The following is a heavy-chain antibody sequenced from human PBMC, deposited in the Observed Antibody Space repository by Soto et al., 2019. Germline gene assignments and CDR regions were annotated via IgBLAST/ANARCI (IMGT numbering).Heavy chain of an antibody. Sequence: ASVKVSCKASGYTFTSYYMHWVRQAPGQGLEWMGIINPSGGSTSYAQKFQGRVTMTRDTSTSTVYMELSSPRSEDTAVYYCAKDRPINYEVGCSLEFEDNMDVWGQGTTVTVSS. D-gene: IGHD3-3*01. CDR3: AKDRPINYEVGCSLEFEDNMDV. CDR1: GYTFTSYY. J-gene: IGHJ6*02. CDR2: INPSGGST. V-gene: IGHV1-46*01.